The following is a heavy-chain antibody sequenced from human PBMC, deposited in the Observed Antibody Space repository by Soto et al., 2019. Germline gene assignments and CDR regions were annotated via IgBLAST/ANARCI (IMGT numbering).Heavy chain of an antibody. CDR3: TRGVAGHTTGGVLGYFDP. V-gene: IGHV1-2*02. J-gene: IGHJ5*02. CDR1: GYRFIAYY. Sequence: QVQLVQAGAEVKKPGASVKVSCNTSGYRFIAYYMHWVRQAPGQGLEWMGWINPNSGGTNYAQKFQGRVTMTRDTSISTAYMELSRLTSNDTAVYYCTRGVAGHTTGGVLGYFDPWGQGTLVTVSS. D-gene: IGHD1-26*01. CDR2: INPNSGGT.